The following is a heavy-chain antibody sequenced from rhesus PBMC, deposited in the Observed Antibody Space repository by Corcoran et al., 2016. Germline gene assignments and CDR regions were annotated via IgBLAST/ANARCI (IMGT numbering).Heavy chain of an antibody. J-gene: IGHJ4*01. V-gene: IGHV4-169*02. CDR1: GAPTRSTY. Sequence: QLKLQVSGPGLVKPSETLSVTCAVSGAPTRSTYQSWNRKAPGKGLEWIGYIYGSGSSTNYNPSLKSRVTLSVDTSKNQLSLKLSSVTAADTAVYYCASYGSNPFDYWGQGVLVTVSS. CDR3: ASYGSNPFDY. D-gene: IGHD4-29*01. CDR2: IYGSGSST.